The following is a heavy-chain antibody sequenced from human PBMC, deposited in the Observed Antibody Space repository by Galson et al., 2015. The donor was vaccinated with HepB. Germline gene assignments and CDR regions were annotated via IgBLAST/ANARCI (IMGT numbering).Heavy chain of an antibody. D-gene: IGHD4-17*01. V-gene: IGHV1-2*02. J-gene: IGHJ4*02. Sequence: QSGAEVKKPGESLKISCKASGYTFTGYYMHWVRQAPGQRPEWMGWINPNSGGTDYAPMFQGRVTLTSDTSIRTAYMELSSLKSDDTAVYYCAGALLANGDYLVVWGQGTLVTVSS. CDR2: INPNSGGT. CDR1: GYTFTGYY. CDR3: AGALLANGDYLVV.